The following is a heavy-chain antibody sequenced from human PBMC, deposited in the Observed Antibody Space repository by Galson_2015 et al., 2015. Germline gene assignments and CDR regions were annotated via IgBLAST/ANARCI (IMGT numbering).Heavy chain of an antibody. D-gene: IGHD2-15*01. CDR3: AKDLRYCSGGSCYDYYYYGMDV. Sequence: SLRLSCAASGFTFSSYGMHWVRQAPGKGLEWVAVISYDGSNKYYADSVKGRFTISRDNSKNTLYLQMNSLRAEDTAVYYCAKDLRYCSGGSCYDYYYYGMDVWGQGTTVTVSS. J-gene: IGHJ6*02. CDR2: ISYDGSNK. V-gene: IGHV3-30*18. CDR1: GFTFSSYG.